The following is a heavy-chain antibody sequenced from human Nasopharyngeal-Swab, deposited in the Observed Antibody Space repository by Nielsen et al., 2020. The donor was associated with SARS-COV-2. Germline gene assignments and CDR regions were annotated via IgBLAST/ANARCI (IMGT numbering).Heavy chain of an antibody. CDR3: TRENHGVFDN. CDR2: IQTDGTEQ. Sequence: GESLKISCAASGFTFSPFWMTWVRQAPGKGLEWVATIQTDGTEQYSVDSVKGRFTISRDNGKNSLYLQMSSLRVEDTAVYYCTRENHGVFDNWGQGTLVTVSS. J-gene: IGHJ4*02. CDR1: GFTFSPFW. V-gene: IGHV3-7*01.